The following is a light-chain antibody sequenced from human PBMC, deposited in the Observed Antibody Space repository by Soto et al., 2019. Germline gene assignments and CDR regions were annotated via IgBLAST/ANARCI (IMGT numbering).Light chain of an antibody. V-gene: IGKV3-11*01. CDR1: QSVSSY. Sequence: EIVMTQSPATLPVSPGERATLSCRASQSVSSYLAWYQRKPGQAPRLLIYDASNRATGIPARFSGSGSGTDFTLTISSLEPEDFAVYYCQQRSNWPPPTFGQGTRLEIK. CDR3: QQRSNWPPPT. J-gene: IGKJ5*01. CDR2: DAS.